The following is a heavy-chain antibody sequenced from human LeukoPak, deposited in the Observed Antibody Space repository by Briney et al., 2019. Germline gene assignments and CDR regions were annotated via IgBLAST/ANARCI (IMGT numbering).Heavy chain of an antibody. CDR2: INSNGDST. J-gene: IGHJ3*01. V-gene: IGHV3-64*01. D-gene: IGHD1-26*01. Sequence: PGGSLRLSCAASGFTINTYALHWARQAPGKGLEYVPGINSNGDSTYYANSVKGRFTISRDNAKNTLYLQMGSLTAEDMAVYYCARNREIVGATILFALDVWGQGTVVTVSS. CDR1: GFTINTYA. CDR3: ARNREIVGATILFALDV.